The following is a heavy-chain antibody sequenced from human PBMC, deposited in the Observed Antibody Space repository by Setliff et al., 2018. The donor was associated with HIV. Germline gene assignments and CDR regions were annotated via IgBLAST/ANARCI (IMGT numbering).Heavy chain of an antibody. CDR2: ISSSGGTI. CDR3: ARSHYSRGESFDY. V-gene: IGHV3-48*03. Sequence: GSLRLSCAASGFTFSRYEMNWVRQAPGKGLEWVSYISSSGGTIYYADSVKGRFTISRDNAKNSLYLQMNSLRAEDTAVYYCARSHYSRGESFDYWGQGTLVTVSS. J-gene: IGHJ4*02. CDR1: GFTFSRYE. D-gene: IGHD2-21*01.